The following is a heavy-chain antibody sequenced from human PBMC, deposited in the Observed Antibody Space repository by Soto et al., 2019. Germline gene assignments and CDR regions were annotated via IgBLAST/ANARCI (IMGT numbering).Heavy chain of an antibody. Sequence: QVQLQESGPGLVKPSQTLSLTCTVSGGSISSGGYYWSWIRQHPGKGLEWIGYIYYSGSTYYNPSLKSRVTISVDTSKNQFSLKLSSVTAADTAVYYCAREHCSGGSCYSGHWYNWFDPWGQGTLVTVSS. CDR1: GGSISSGGYY. CDR3: AREHCSGGSCYSGHWYNWFDP. CDR2: IYYSGST. D-gene: IGHD2-15*01. J-gene: IGHJ5*02. V-gene: IGHV4-31*03.